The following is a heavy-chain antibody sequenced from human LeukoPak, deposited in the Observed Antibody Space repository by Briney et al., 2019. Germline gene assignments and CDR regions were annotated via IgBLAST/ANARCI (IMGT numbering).Heavy chain of an antibody. J-gene: IGHJ3*02. CDR3: AKVSLNMVNDAFDI. CDR2: IKQDGGEK. D-gene: IGHD4/OR15-4a*01. Sequence: GGSLRLSCAASGFNFSSYWMNWVRQAPGKGLEWVANIKQDGGEKYYVDSVKDRFTISRDNSKNTLYLQMNSLRAEDTAMYYCAKVSLNMVNDAFDIWGQGIMVSVSS. CDR1: GFNFSSYW. V-gene: IGHV3-7*01.